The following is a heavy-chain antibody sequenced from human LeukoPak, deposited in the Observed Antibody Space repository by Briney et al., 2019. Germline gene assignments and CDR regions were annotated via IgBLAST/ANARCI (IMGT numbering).Heavy chain of an antibody. CDR2: ISSSGRTI. CDR3: ARRAIAEGFDY. Sequence: GGSLRLSCAVSGFTFSSYEMNWVRQAPGKGLEWVSYISSSGRTIYYADSVKGRFTISRDTAKNSLYLQMDSLRVEDTAVYYCARRAIAEGFDYWGQGTLVTVSP. CDR1: GFTFSSYE. D-gene: IGHD6-13*01. V-gene: IGHV3-48*03. J-gene: IGHJ4*02.